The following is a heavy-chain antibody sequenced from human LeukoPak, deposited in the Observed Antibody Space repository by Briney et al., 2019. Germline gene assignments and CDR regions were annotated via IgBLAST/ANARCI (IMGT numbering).Heavy chain of an antibody. V-gene: IGHV1-18*01. D-gene: IGHD6-19*01. CDR1: GYTFNSCG. CDR3: ARDGRRIAVAGKRWFDP. Sequence: ASVKVSCTASGYTFNSCGITWVRQAPGQGLEWMGWTNTYNGYTNYAQKLQGRVTMTTDTSTSTAYMELRSLRSDDTAVYYCARDGRRIAVAGKRWFDPWGQGTLVTVSS. J-gene: IGHJ5*02. CDR2: TNTYNGYT.